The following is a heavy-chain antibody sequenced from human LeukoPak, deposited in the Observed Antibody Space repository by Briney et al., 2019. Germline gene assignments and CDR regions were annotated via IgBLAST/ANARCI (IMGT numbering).Heavy chain of an antibody. CDR3: AKSRREGGNPHYSTDY. J-gene: IGHJ4*02. Sequence: GGSLRLSRAASGFTFSSYAMNWVRQAPGKGLEWVSALSGSGGSTYYADSVKGRFTISRDNSKNTLYLQMNSLRAEDTAVYYCAKSRREGGNPHYSTDYWGQGTLVTVPS. CDR2: LSGSGGST. D-gene: IGHD4-11*01. V-gene: IGHV3-23*01. CDR1: GFTFSSYA.